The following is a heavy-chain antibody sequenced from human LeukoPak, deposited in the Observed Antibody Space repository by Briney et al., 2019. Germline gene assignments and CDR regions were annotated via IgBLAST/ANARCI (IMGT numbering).Heavy chain of an antibody. CDR3: ARGLTSINS. CDR2: INYSGST. J-gene: IGHJ4*02. V-gene: IGHV4-59*11. Sequence: PGGSLRLSCAASGFKFSDSAIHWVRQASGKGLEWIGYINYSGSTDYHPSLKGRVTISEDTSKNQFSLKLSSVTAADTAVYYCARGLTSINSWGQGTLVTVSS. CDR1: GFKFSDSA.